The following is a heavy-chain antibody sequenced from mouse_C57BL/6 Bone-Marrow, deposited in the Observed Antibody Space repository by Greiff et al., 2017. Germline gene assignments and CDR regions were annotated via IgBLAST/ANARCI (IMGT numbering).Heavy chain of an antibody. CDR3: APYYGSSSFAY. CDR2: IYPGSGNT. CDR1: GYSFTSYY. D-gene: IGHD1-1*01. Sequence: VQLQQSGPELVKPGASVKISCKASGYSFTSYYIHWVKQRPGQGLAWIGWIYPGSGNTKYNEKFKGKATLTADTSSSTAYMQLSSLTSEDSAVYYCAPYYGSSSFAYWGQGTLVTVSA. J-gene: IGHJ3*01. V-gene: IGHV1-66*01.